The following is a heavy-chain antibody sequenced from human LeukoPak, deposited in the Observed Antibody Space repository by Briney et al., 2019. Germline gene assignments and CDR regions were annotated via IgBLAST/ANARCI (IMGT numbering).Heavy chain of an antibody. J-gene: IGHJ5*02. V-gene: IGHV1-46*01. Sequence: ASVKVSCKASGYTFTSYYMHWVRQAPGQGLEWMGIINPSGGSTSYAQKSQGRLSLTRDMSTSTDYMELSSLRSEDTAVYYCARDNSVGDTAWWFDPWGQGTLVTVSS. D-gene: IGHD1-26*01. CDR1: GYTFTSYY. CDR2: INPSGGST. CDR3: ARDNSVGDTAWWFDP.